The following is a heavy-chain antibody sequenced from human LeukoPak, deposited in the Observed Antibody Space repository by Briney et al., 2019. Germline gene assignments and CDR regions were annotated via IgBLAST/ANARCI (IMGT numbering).Heavy chain of an antibody. CDR1: DGSISTYY. V-gene: IGHV4-4*07. Sequence: SETLSLTCTVSDGSISTYYWSWIRQPAGKGLEWIGRIHTSGGTNYNPSLKSRVTMSVDTSKNQFSLKLNSVTAADTAVYYCARGDDSSGEGYWGQGTLVTVSS. CDR3: ARGDDSSGEGY. J-gene: IGHJ4*02. D-gene: IGHD3-22*01. CDR2: IHTSGGT.